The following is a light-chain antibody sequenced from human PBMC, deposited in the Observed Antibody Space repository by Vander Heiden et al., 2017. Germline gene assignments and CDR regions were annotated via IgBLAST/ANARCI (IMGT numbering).Light chain of an antibody. J-gene: IGLJ2*01. Sequence: QSALTQPASVSGSPGQSTTISCTGTSSDIVSYDLVSWYQQHPGKAPKLMIYEGSNRPSGVSNRFSGSKSGNTASLTISGLQAEDEADYYCCSYAGSSTYVVFGGGTKLTVL. CDR3: CSYAGSSTYVV. V-gene: IGLV2-23*01. CDR1: SSDIVSYDL. CDR2: EGS.